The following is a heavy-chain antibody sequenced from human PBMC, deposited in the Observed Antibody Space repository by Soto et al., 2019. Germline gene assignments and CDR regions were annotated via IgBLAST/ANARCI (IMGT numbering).Heavy chain of an antibody. V-gene: IGHV4-34*01. Sequence: QVQLQQWGAGLLKPSETLSLTCAVYGGSFSGYCWTWIRQPPGTGLEWIGEINHSGSINYNPSLKSRVTISVDTSKNQFSLKLTSVTAADTAVYYCARDKITGLFDYWGQGTLVTVSS. CDR1: GGSFSGYC. J-gene: IGHJ4*02. D-gene: IGHD2-8*02. CDR2: INHSGSI. CDR3: ARDKITGLFDY.